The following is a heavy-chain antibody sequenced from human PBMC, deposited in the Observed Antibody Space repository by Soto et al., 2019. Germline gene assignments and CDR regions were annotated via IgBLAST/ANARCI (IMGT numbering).Heavy chain of an antibody. J-gene: IGHJ6*02. CDR1: GFTFSSYG. D-gene: IGHD3-10*01. CDR3: AKTYYYGAGSYVNGMDV. V-gene: IGHV3-30*18. CDR2: ISYDGSNK. Sequence: QVHLVESGGGVVQPGRSLRLSFAASGFTFSSYGMHWVRQAPGKGREWVAVISYDGSNKYYADSVKGRFTISRDNSKNTLYLPMNSLRAEDTAVYYCAKTYYYGAGSYVNGMDVWGQGTTVTVSS.